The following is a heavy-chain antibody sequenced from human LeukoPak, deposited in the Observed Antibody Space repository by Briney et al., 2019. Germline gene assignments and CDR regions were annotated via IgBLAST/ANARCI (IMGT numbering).Heavy chain of an antibody. CDR3: AKGLYDSSGYYPVDAFDI. D-gene: IGHD3-22*01. CDR2: ISGSGGST. Sequence: GGSLRLSCAASGFTFSSYAMSWVRQAPGKGREWVSAISGSGGSTYYAHSVKGRFTISRDNSKNTLYLQMNSLRAEDTAVYYGAKGLYDSSGYYPVDAFDIWGQGTMVTVSS. V-gene: IGHV3-23*01. J-gene: IGHJ3*02. CDR1: GFTFSSYA.